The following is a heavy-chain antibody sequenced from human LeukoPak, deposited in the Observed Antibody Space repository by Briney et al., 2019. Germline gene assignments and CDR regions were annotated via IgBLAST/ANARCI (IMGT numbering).Heavy chain of an antibody. CDR1: GGSFSGYY. V-gene: IGHV4-59*08. CDR3: ARTLGSSGYYPDY. Sequence: PSETLSLTCAVYGGSFSGYYWTWIRQPPGKGLEWIGYIYYSGSTNYNPSLKSRVTISVDTSKNQFSLKLSSVTAADTAVYYCARTLGSSGYYPDYWGQGTLVTVSS. CDR2: IYYSGST. D-gene: IGHD3-22*01. J-gene: IGHJ4*02.